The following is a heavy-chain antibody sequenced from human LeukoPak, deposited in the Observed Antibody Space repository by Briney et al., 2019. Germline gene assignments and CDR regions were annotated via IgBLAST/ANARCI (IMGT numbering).Heavy chain of an antibody. CDR3: ARDWYSSSWYHWCDP. D-gene: IGHD6-13*01. V-gene: IGHV1-2*02. CDR1: RYTFTGYY. CDR2: INPNSGGT. J-gene: IGHJ5*02. Sequence: ASVKVSCKASRYTFTGYYMHWVRQAPGQGLEWMGWINPNSGGTNYAQKFQGRVTMTRDTSISTAYMELSRLRSDDTAVYYCARDWYSSSWYHWCDPWGQGTLVTVSS.